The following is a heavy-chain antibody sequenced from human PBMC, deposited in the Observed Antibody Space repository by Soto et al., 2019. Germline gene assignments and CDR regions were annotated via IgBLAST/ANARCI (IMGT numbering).Heavy chain of an antibody. J-gene: IGHJ4*02. D-gene: IGHD3-9*01. CDR3: ARDLGVSYYDILTGSPHFDY. Sequence: GGSLRLSCAASGFTFSSYAMHWVRQAPGKGLEYVSAISSNGGSTYYANSVKGRFTISRDNSKNTLYLQMGSLRAEDMAVYYCARDLGVSYYDILTGSPHFDYRGQGTLVTVSS. CDR2: ISSNGGST. CDR1: GFTFSSYA. V-gene: IGHV3-64*01.